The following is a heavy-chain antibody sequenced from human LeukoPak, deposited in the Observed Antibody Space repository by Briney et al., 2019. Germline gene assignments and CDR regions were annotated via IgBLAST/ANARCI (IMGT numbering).Heavy chain of an antibody. CDR3: ARVTMGDSYGMDV. CDR2: IIPILGIA. V-gene: IGHV1-69*04. Sequence: SVKVSCKASGGTFSSYAISWVRQAPGQGLEWMGRIIPILGIANYAQKFQGGVTITADKSTSTAYMELSSLRSEDTAVYYCARVTMGDSYGMDVWGQGTTVTVSS. D-gene: IGHD3-10*01. J-gene: IGHJ6*02. CDR1: GGTFSSYA.